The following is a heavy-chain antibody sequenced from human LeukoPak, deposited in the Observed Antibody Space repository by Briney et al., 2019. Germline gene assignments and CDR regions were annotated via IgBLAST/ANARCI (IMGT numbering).Heavy chain of an antibody. V-gene: IGHV1-2*02. CDR1: GYTFTGYY. CDR2: INPNSGGT. D-gene: IGHD3-10*01. J-gene: IGHJ5*02. Sequence: GASVKVSCKASGYTFTGYYMHWVRQAPGQGLEWMGWINPNSGGTNYAQKFQGRVTMTRDTSISTAYMELSRLRSDGTAVYYCARGGTMVRGTFDPWGQGTLVTVSS. CDR3: ARGGTMVRGTFDP.